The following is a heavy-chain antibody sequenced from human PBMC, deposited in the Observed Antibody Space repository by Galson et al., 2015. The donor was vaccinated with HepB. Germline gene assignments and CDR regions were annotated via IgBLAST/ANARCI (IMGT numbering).Heavy chain of an antibody. D-gene: IGHD3-22*01. CDR1: GGSISSSSYY. Sequence: LSLTCTVSGGSISSSSYYWSWIRQPPGKGPEWIGSIYYTGSPYYNLSLKSRVTIPVDTSKKQFSLRLTSVTAADTAVYYCARASVVYSASSGYYAPPMYFFDSWGQGSLVTVSS. CDR2: IYYTGSP. V-gene: IGHV4-39*07. J-gene: IGHJ4*02. CDR3: ARASVVYSASSGYYAPPMYFFDS.